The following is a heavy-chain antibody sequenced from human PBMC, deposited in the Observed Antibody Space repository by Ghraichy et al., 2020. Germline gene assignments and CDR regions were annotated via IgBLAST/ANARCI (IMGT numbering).Heavy chain of an antibody. CDR3: ARGVLPTAIHFFDC. J-gene: IGHJ4*02. CDR1: GFTFTSHA. CDR2: ICYDGSNK. V-gene: IGHV3-33*07. Sequence: GGSLRLSCAASGFTFTSHAMYWVRQAPGKGLEWVAVICYDGSNKHYADSVKGRFTIFRDNSKNTLYLQMDNLSAEDTAVYYCARGVLPTAIHFFDCWGQGTLVSVSS. D-gene: IGHD2-2*01.